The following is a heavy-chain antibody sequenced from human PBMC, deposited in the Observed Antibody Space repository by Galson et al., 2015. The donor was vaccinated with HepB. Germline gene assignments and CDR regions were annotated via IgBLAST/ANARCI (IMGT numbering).Heavy chain of an antibody. CDR1: GFTFSSYA. CDR2: ISSNGGST. J-gene: IGHJ4*02. CDR3: VKDLITIFGVVLEY. D-gene: IGHD3-3*01. Sequence: LRLSCAASGFTFSSYAMHWVRQAPGKGLEYVSAISSNGGSTYYADSVKGRFTISRDNSKNTLYLQMSSLRAEDTAVYYCVKDLITIFGVVLEYWGQGTLVTVSS. V-gene: IGHV3-64D*06.